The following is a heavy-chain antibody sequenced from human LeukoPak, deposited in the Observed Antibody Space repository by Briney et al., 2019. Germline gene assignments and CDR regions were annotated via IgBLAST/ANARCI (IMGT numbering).Heavy chain of an antibody. V-gene: IGHV3-21*01. CDR3: ARVVATGAMGLLYYYMDV. J-gene: IGHJ6*03. CDR1: GFTFSSYS. D-gene: IGHD2-2*01. Sequence: GGSLRLSCAASGFTFSSYSMNWVRQAPGKRLECVSSISSSSSYIYYADSVKGRFTISRDNAKNSLYLQMNSLRAEDTAVYYCARVVATGAMGLLYYYMDVWGKGTTVTVSS. CDR2: ISSSSSYI.